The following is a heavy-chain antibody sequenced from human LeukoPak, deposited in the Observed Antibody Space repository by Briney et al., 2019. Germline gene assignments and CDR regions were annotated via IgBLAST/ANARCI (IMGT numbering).Heavy chain of an antibody. J-gene: IGHJ4*02. CDR2: ISGSGGST. Sequence: GGSLRLSCAASGFTFSSYAMTWVRQAPGKGLEWVSVISGSGGSTFYTDSVKGRFTISRDNSKNTLYLQMSSLRAEGAAQYYCAKGASGYLPGYWGQGTLVTVSS. CDR3: AKGASGYLPGY. V-gene: IGHV3-23*01. D-gene: IGHD3-22*01. CDR1: GFTFSSYA.